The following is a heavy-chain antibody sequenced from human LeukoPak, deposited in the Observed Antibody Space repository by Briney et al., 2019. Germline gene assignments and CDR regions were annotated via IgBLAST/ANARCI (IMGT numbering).Heavy chain of an antibody. V-gene: IGHV1-2*02. CDR2: INPNSGGT. J-gene: IGHJ4*02. CDR1: GYTFTGYY. Sequence: GASVKVSCKASGYTFTGYYMHWVRQAPGQGLEWMGWINPNSGGTNYAQKFQGRVTMTRDTSISTAYMELSRLRSDDTAVYYCARDLGIAVAGTVLYYFDYWGQGTLVTVSS. CDR3: ARDLGIAVAGTVLYYFDY. D-gene: IGHD6-19*01.